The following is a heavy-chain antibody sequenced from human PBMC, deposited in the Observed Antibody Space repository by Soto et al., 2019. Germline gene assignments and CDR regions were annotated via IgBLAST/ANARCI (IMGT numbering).Heavy chain of an antibody. V-gene: IGHV1-69*12. CDR3: ARGVGGSHHVWFDP. J-gene: IGHJ5*02. CDR1: GGTFSSYA. D-gene: IGHD1-26*01. Sequence: QVQLVQSGAEVKKPGSSVKVSCKASGGTFSSYAISWVRQAPGQGLEWMGGIIPIFGTANYAQKFQGRVTSTGDESTSRAYMERSRLRSEDTAAYYCARGVGGSHHVWFDPWGRGTLVTVSS. CDR2: IIPIFGTA.